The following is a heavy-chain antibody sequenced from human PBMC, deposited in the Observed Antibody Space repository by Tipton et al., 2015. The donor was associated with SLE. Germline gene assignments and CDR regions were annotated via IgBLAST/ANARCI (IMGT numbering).Heavy chain of an antibody. D-gene: IGHD3-10*01. J-gene: IGHJ4*02. CDR2: INHSGST. CDR1: GGSFSGYY. Sequence: TLSLTCTVSGGSFSGYYWSWIRQPPGKGLEWIGEINHSGSTNYNPSLKSRVTISVDTSKNQFSLKLSSVTAADTAVYYCARGVRGLSDYWGQGTLVTVSS. V-gene: IGHV4-34*01. CDR3: ARGVRGLSDY.